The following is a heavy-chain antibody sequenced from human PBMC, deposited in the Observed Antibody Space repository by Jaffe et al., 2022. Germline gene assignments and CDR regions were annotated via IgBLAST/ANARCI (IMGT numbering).Heavy chain of an antibody. CDR3: ARASLLGAVTFGGVIVPPDY. D-gene: IGHD3-16*02. CDR1: GYTFTSYG. V-gene: IGHV1-18*01. Sequence: QVQLVQSGAEVKKPGASVKVSCKASGYTFTSYGISWVRQAPGQGLEWMGWISAYNGNTNYAQKLQGRVTMTTDTSTSTAYMELRSLRSDDTAVYYCARASLLGAVTFGGVIVPPDYWGQGTLVTVSS. CDR2: ISAYNGNT. J-gene: IGHJ4*02.